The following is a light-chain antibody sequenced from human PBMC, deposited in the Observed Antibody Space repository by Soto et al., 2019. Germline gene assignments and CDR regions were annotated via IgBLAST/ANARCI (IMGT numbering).Light chain of an antibody. Sequence: QSVLTHPPSASGTPGQGVAISCSGSSSNMGSHPVNWYQHLPGTAPKLLIYNDNQRPSGVPDRFFGSKSGTSASLAITGLQSEDEADYYCAAWDGSLNHILFGGGTKLTVL. CDR3: AAWDGSLNHIL. CDR2: NDN. J-gene: IGLJ2*01. CDR1: SSNMGSHP. V-gene: IGLV1-44*01.